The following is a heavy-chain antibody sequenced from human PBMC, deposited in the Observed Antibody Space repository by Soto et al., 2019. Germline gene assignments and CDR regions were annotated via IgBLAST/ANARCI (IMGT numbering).Heavy chain of an antibody. CDR2: ISSSSSYI. CDR1: GFTFSSYS. V-gene: IGHV3-21*01. Sequence: EVQLVESGGGLVKPGGSLRLSCAASGFTFSSYSMNWVRQAPGKGLEWVSSISSSSSYIYYADSVKGRFTISRDNAKNSLYLQMNSLRAEDTAVYYCANTFSLGGTTGYWGQGTLVTVSS. J-gene: IGHJ4*02. D-gene: IGHD1-7*01. CDR3: ANTFSLGGTTGY.